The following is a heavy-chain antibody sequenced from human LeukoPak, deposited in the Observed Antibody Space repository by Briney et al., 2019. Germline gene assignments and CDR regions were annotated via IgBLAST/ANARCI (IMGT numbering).Heavy chain of an antibody. V-gene: IGHV3-NL1*01. D-gene: IGHD7-27*01. Sequence: PGGSLRLSCAASGFTFSSYGMHWVRQAPGKGLEWVSVIYSGGSTYYADSVKGRFTISRDNSKNTLYLQMNSLRAEDTAVYYCATRGTGLGFDYWGQGTLVTVSS. J-gene: IGHJ4*02. CDR1: GFTFSSYG. CDR2: IYSGGST. CDR3: ATRGTGLGFDY.